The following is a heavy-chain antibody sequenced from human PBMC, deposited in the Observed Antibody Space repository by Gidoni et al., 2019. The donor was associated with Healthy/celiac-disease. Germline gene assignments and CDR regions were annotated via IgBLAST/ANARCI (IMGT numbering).Heavy chain of an antibody. CDR2: IRSKADGGTT. CDR3: TRTIIVGATTGIDY. D-gene: IGHD1-26*01. J-gene: IGHJ4*02. Sequence: EVQLVESGGGLVQPGRSLSLSCPASGFTFGAYAMSWVRQAPGKGLEWVGFIRSKADGGTTEYAASVKGRFTISRDDSKSIAYLQMNSLKTEDTAVYYCTRTIIVGATTGIDYWGQGTLVTVSS. CDR1: GFTFGAYA. V-gene: IGHV3-49*04.